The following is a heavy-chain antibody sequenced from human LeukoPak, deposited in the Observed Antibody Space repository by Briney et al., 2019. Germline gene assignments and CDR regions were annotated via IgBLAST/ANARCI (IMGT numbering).Heavy chain of an antibody. CDR1: GFSVGGNY. V-gene: IGHV3-53*01. Sequence: GGALRLSCAASGFSVGGNYISWVRQAPGKGLEWVSMIYSDGSIFHADSVKGRFTMSRDNSRNTLDLQMNSLRVEDTAVYFCARDRRRLRGMNGDGDAFDIWGQGTMVTVSS. D-gene: IGHD1-1*01. CDR3: ARDRRRLRGMNGDGDAFDI. J-gene: IGHJ3*02. CDR2: IYSDGSI.